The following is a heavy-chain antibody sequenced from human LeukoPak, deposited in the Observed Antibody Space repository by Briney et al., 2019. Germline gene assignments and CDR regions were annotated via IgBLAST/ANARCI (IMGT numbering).Heavy chain of an antibody. Sequence: ASVKLSCKASGGTFSSYAISWVRQAPGQGLEWMGGIIPIFGTANYAQKFQGRVTITADKSTSTAYMDLSSLRSEDTAVYYCARFVYGSGSCGYGPWGQGTLVTVSS. CDR3: ARFVYGSGSCGYGP. D-gene: IGHD3-10*01. CDR2: IIPIFGTA. J-gene: IGHJ5*02. V-gene: IGHV1-69*06. CDR1: GGTFSSYA.